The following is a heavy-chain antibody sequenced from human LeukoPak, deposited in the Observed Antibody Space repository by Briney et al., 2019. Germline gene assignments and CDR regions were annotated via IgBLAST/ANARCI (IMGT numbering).Heavy chain of an antibody. J-gene: IGHJ4*02. Sequence: VASVKVSCKASGYTFTSYDINWVRQATGHGLEWMGWVNPKSAYAGYAQKFQGRVTITRDTSTSTAYMELSSLTSEDTAVYYCAKSVTLWFGPSADYWGQGTLVTVSS. CDR3: AKSVTLWFGPSADY. D-gene: IGHD3-10*01. CDR1: GYTFTSYD. CDR2: VNPKSAYA. V-gene: IGHV1-8*01.